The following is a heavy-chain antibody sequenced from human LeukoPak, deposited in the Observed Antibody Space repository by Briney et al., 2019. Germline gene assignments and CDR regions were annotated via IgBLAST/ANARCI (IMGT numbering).Heavy chain of an antibody. CDR2: IRYDGSNK. CDR1: GFTFSSYG. D-gene: IGHD2/OR15-2a*01. Sequence: GGSLGLSCAASGFTFSSYGMHWVRQAPGKGLEWVAFIRYDGSNKYYADSVKGRFTISRDNSKDTLYLQMNSLRAEDTAVYYCALSKAYYFDYWGQGTLVTVSS. J-gene: IGHJ4*02. CDR3: ALSKAYYFDY. V-gene: IGHV3-30*02.